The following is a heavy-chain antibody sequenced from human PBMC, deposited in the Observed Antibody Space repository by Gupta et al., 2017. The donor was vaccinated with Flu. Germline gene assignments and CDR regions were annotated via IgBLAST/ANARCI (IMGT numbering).Heavy chain of an antibody. J-gene: IGHJ4*02. D-gene: IGHD4-23*01. Sequence: EVQLVESGGGLVQPGGSLRLSCAASGFTFSKYWMHWVRPAPGKGLEWVSRINSEGNVDITTDADSVKGRFTISRDNARNTLFLQMNSLGVEDTAVYYCVRMFGGNSLSYFDFWGQGTLVTVSS. V-gene: IGHV3-74*01. CDR1: GFTFSKYW. CDR2: INSEGNVDIT. CDR3: VRMFGGNSLSYFDF.